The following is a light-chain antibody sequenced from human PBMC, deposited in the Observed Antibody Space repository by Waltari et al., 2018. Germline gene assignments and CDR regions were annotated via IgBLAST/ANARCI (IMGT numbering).Light chain of an antibody. J-gene: IGKJ2*01. V-gene: IGKV4-1*01. Sequence: DIVMTQSPDSLAVSLGERATIHCKSSQGVLDPSNSKIPVAWYQQRPGQPPNLLIYWASTRQSGVPDRFSGSGSGTEFTLTISSLQAEDVAVYYCQHYYSSPYTFGQGTKLEIK. CDR3: QHYYSSPYT. CDR2: WAS. CDR1: QGVLDPSNSKIP.